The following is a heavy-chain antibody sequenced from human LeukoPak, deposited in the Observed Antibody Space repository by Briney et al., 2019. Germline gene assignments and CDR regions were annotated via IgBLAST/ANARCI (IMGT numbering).Heavy chain of an antibody. CDR1: GFTFSSLG. Sequence: PGGSLRLSCAASGFTFSSLGMHWVRQAPGKGLEWVALISYDGSNKYYADSVKGRFTISRDNSKNTLYLQMNSLRAEDTAVYYCARDYSYGFGYFDYWGQGTLVTVSS. J-gene: IGHJ4*02. CDR2: ISYDGSNK. D-gene: IGHD5-18*01. V-gene: IGHV3-30*03. CDR3: ARDYSYGFGYFDY.